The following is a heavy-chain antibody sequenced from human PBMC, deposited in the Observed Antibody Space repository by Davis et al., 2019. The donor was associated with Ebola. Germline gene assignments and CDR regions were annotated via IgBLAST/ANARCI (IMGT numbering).Heavy chain of an antibody. D-gene: IGHD1-26*01. CDR1: GGTFSSYT. J-gene: IGHJ4*02. CDR2: IIPIVGIA. V-gene: IGHV1-69*02. CDR3: ARGSMLGALFDS. Sequence: SVKVSCKASGGTFSSYTISWVRQAPGQGLEWMGRIIPIVGIAIYAQKFQGRVTITADKSTSTAYMELSSLRSEDTAVYYCARGSMLGALFDSWGQGTLVTVSS.